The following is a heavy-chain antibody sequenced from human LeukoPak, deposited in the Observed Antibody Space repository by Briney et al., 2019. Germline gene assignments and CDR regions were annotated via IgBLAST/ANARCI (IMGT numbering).Heavy chain of an antibody. J-gene: IGHJ4*02. CDR3: ARSSVGVAFDY. D-gene: IGHD6-19*01. CDR2: INPNSGGT. Sequence: ASVKVSCKASGYTFTDYYIYWVRQAPGRGLEWMGRINPNSGGTNYAQKFQGRVTMTRDTSISTVYMDLSRLTSDDTAVYYCARSSVGVAFDYWGQGTLVTVSS. CDR1: GYTFTDYY. V-gene: IGHV1-2*06.